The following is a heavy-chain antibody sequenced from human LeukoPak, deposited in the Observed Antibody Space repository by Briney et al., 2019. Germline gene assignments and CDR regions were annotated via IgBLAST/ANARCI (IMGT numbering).Heavy chain of an antibody. CDR1: GFAFSTYA. CDR2: ISGSGAGK. J-gene: IGHJ3*02. D-gene: IGHD4-17*01. Sequence: GGSLRLSCAASGFAFSTYAMTWVRQAPGKGLEWVSSISGSGAGKFYAAPVKGRFTTSRDNSKNTLYVQMNSLRAEDTAVYYCAKAAYGDYAGAFDIWGQGTMVIVSS. CDR3: AKAAYGDYAGAFDI. V-gene: IGHV3-23*01.